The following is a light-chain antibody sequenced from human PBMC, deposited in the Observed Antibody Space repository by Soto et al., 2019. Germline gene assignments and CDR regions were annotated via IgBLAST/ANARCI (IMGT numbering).Light chain of an antibody. CDR3: CSYVGTDTYS. Sequence: QSALTQPRSVSGSPGQSVTISCTGTSRGVGGYNYVSWYQQHPGKAPELMIYDVTKRPSGVPDRFSGSKSGNTASLTISGLQAEDEADYYCCSYVGTDTYSFGTGTKVTVL. J-gene: IGLJ1*01. CDR2: DVT. V-gene: IGLV2-11*01. CDR1: SRGVGGYNY.